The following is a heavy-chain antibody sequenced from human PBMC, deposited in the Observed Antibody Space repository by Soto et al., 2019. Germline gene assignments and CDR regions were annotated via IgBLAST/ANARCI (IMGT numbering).Heavy chain of an antibody. V-gene: IGHV3-7*01. Sequence: EVHLVESGGGLVQTGGSLRLSCAISESTVSRDWMNWVRQAPGKGLEWVAHTNQDGSEKYYADSVKGRFTISRDNAKKSLYLPTNSLCAGYTAMYYCAGGVGDAFWGQGTLVTVSS. D-gene: IGHD1-26*01. J-gene: IGHJ4*02. CDR1: ESTVSRDW. CDR3: AGGVGDAF. CDR2: TNQDGSEK.